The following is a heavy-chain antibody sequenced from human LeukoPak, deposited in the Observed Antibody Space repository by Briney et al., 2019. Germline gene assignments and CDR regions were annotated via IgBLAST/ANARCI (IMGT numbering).Heavy chain of an antibody. Sequence: ASVKVSCKASGYTFTTYDINWVRQATGQGLEWMGWMNPNSGNTGYAQKFQGRVTMTRNTSISTAYMELSSLRSEDTAVYYCAREANYYGSGSYFEGTFDYWGQGSLVTVSS. CDR1: GYTFTTYD. D-gene: IGHD3-10*01. CDR2: MNPNSGNT. J-gene: IGHJ4*02. CDR3: AREANYYGSGSYFEGTFDY. V-gene: IGHV1-8*01.